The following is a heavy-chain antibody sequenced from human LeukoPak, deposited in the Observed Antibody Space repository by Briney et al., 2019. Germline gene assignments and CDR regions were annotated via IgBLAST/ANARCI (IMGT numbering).Heavy chain of an antibody. Sequence: ASVKVSCKASGYTFTDYFMHWLRQAPGHGLEWMGWISPYNGNTNFAQQFQSRLTLTTDTSSRTSFMELRSLRYEDTATYYCARDHGGFWSGSAGFWGQGTLLTVSS. V-gene: IGHV1-18*04. J-gene: IGHJ4*02. CDR3: ARDHGGFWSGSAGF. CDR2: ISPYNGNT. CDR1: GYTFTDYF. D-gene: IGHD3-3*01.